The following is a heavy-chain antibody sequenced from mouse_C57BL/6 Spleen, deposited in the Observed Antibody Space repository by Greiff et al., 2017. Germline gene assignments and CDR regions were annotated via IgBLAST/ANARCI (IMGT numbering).Heavy chain of an antibody. D-gene: IGHD1-1*01. CDR3: ARSGGSSEFAY. J-gene: IGHJ3*01. CDR1: GYTFTGYW. CDR2: ILPGSGST. V-gene: IGHV1-9*01. Sequence: QVQLQQSGAELMKPGASVTLSCKASGYTFTGYWIEWVKQRPGHGLEWIGEILPGSGSTNYNERFKGKATFTADTSSNTAYMQLSSLTTEDSDIYYCARSGGSSEFAYWGQGTLVTVSA.